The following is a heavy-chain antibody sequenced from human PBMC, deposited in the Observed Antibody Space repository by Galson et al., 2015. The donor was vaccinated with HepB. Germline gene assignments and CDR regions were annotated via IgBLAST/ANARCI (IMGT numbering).Heavy chain of an antibody. Sequence: SLRLSCAASGFTFSSYSMNWVRQAPGNGLEWVSSISSSSSYIYYADSVKGRFTISRDNAKNSLYLQMNSLRAEDTAVYYCAVSTVRGVIRKGSIDYWGQGTLVTVSS. J-gene: IGHJ4*02. D-gene: IGHD3-10*01. CDR2: ISSSSSYI. CDR1: GFTFSSYS. V-gene: IGHV3-21*01. CDR3: AVSTVRGVIRKGSIDY.